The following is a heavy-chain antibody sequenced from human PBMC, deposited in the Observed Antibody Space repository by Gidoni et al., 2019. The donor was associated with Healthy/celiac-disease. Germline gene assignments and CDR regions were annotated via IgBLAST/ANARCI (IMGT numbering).Heavy chain of an antibody. Sequence: GGSISSSSYYWGGIRQPPGKGLEWIGSIYYSGSTYYNPSLTRRVTISVDTSKNQFSQKLSPVTAADTAVYYGARVRSINSWVDYWGQGTLVTVSS. CDR3: ARVRSINSWVDY. CDR1: GGSISSSSYY. D-gene: IGHD6-13*01. V-gene: IGHV4-39*01. J-gene: IGHJ4*02. CDR2: IYYSGST.